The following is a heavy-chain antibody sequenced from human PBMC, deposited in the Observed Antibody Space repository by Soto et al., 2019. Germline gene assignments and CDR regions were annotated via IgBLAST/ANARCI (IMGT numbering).Heavy chain of an antibody. D-gene: IGHD2-8*01. CDR3: AKCSSPLIVYATDFDY. CDR2: IIPIFGTA. CDR1: GGTFSSYS. V-gene: IGHV1-69*01. J-gene: IGHJ4*02. Sequence: QVQLVQSGAEVKKPGHSVKVSCKASGGTFSSYSISWVRQAAGQGLEWMGGIIPIFGTANYAQKFQGRVTITADDSSSTTYMELSGLRSEDTAVYYCAKCSSPLIVYATDFDYWGQGTLVTVSS.